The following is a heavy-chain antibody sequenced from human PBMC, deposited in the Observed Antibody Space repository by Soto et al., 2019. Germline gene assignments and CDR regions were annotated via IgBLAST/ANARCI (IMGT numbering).Heavy chain of an antibody. CDR1: VYSFTSYW. Sequence: GESRKISCKVSVYSFTSYWISWVRQMPGKVLEWMGRIDPSDSYTNXXPSFQGHXXISAYESISTXYLQWXRLKASDTAMYYCERAVPAAFDMDRWRKGNKLTV. J-gene: IGHJ6*03. CDR3: ERAVPAAFDMDR. D-gene: IGHD3-3*02. CDR2: IDPSDSYT. V-gene: IGHV5-10-1*01.